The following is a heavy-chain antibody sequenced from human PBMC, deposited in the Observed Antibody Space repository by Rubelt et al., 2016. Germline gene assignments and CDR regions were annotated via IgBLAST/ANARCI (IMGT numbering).Heavy chain of an antibody. CDR2: ITPSGGRT. Sequence: QVQLVQSGAEVKKPGASVKVSCKASGYTFTSYYMHWVRQAPGQGLEWLGIITPSGGRTSYAQKFQGRVTMTRDTSTSTVYMELSSLRSEDTAVYYCARDPGPRGNDYWGQGTLVTVSS. J-gene: IGHJ4*02. D-gene: IGHD3-10*01. V-gene: IGHV1-46*03. CDR3: ARDPGPRGNDY. CDR1: GYTFTSYY.